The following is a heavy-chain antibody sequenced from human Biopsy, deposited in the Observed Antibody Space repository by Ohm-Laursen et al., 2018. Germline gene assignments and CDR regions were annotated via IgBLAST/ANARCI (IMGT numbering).Heavy chain of an antibody. J-gene: IGHJ4*02. CDR1: GYTFTNYN. D-gene: IGHD1-26*01. V-gene: IGHV1-8*01. CDR2: MNPNSGNT. CDR3: ARGVVGRGASFFDF. Sequence: ASVKVSCKASGYTFTNYNVNWVRQATGQGLEWMGWMNPNSGNTDYPHKFQGRVTLTTDTSTSTAYMELRSLTSDDTAIYYCARGVVGRGASFFDFWGQGTSVTVSS.